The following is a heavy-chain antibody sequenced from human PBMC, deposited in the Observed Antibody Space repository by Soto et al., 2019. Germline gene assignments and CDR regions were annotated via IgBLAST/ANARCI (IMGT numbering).Heavy chain of an antibody. D-gene: IGHD3-16*02. CDR1: GFTFSGSA. Sequence: GSLRLSCAASGFTFSGSAMHWVRQASGKGLEWVGRIRSKANSYATAYAASVKGRFTISRDDSKNTAYLQMNGLKTEDTAVYYCTRFPLQSYDYIWGSYPLDAFDIWGQGTMVTVSS. CDR2: IRSKANSYAT. J-gene: IGHJ3*02. CDR3: TRFPLQSYDYIWGSYPLDAFDI. V-gene: IGHV3-73*01.